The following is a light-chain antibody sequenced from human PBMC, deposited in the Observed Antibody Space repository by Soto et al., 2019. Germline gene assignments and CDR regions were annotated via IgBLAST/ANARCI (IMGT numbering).Light chain of an antibody. CDR1: QTVGSN. CDR3: QQYNYWPRT. J-gene: IGKJ2*01. Sequence: ENVLTQSPGTLSLSPGERATVSCRASQTVGSNLAWYQQKPGQAPRLLINDASNRATGVPARFSGSGSGTEFTLTISSLQSEDFALYYCQQYNYWPRTFGQGTKLEI. V-gene: IGKV3D-15*01. CDR2: DAS.